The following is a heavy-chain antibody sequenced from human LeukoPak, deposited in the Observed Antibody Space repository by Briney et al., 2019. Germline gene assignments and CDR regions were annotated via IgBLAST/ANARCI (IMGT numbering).Heavy chain of an antibody. CDR1: GYTFTSYD. V-gene: IGHV1-46*01. CDR2: INPSGGST. CDR3: ARDGDINGQQLVLPHY. Sequence: ASVKVSCKASGYTFTSYDMHWVRQAPGQGLEWMGIINPSGGSTSYAQKFQGRVTMTRDMSTSTVYMELSSLRSEDTAVYYCARDGDINGQQLVLPHYWGQGTLVTVSS. J-gene: IGHJ4*02. D-gene: IGHD6-13*01.